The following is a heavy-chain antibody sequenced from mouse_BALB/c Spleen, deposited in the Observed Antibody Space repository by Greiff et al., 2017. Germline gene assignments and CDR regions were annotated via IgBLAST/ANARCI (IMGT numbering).Heavy chain of an antibody. CDR3: ARKKGSSYVFDY. Sequence: EVMLVESGGGLVKPGGSLKLSCAASGFTFSSYAMSWVRQSPEKRLEWVAEISCGGSYTYYPDTVTGRFTISRDNAKNTLYLEMSSLRSEDTAMYYCARKKGSSYVFDYWGQGTTLTVSS. J-gene: IGHJ2*01. CDR1: GFTFSSYA. V-gene: IGHV5-9-4*01. CDR2: ISCGGSYT. D-gene: IGHD1-1*01.